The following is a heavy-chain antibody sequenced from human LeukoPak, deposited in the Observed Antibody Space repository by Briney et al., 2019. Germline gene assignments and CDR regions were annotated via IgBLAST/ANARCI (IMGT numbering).Heavy chain of an antibody. D-gene: IGHD1-7*01. J-gene: IGHJ4*02. Sequence: PGGSLRLSCAASGFTFSSYAMSWVRQAPGKGLEWVSAISGSGGSTYYADSAKGRFTISRDNSKNTLYLQMNSLRAEDTAVYYCAKDGSVELPPEFYFDYWGQGTLVTVSS. CDR1: GFTFSSYA. CDR3: AKDGSVELPPEFYFDY. V-gene: IGHV3-23*01. CDR2: ISGSGGST.